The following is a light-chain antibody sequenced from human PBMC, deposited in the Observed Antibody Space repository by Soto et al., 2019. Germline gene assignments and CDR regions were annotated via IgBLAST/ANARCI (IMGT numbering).Light chain of an antibody. CDR1: QSISSK. Sequence: EIVLTQSPATLSVSPGEGATLSCRASQSISSKLAWYQQKPGQTHRLLIYGASSRATGIPDRFSGTGSETDFTLTISRLEPEDFAVYYCQQYKNWPLITFGQGTRLEIK. CDR2: GAS. CDR3: QQYKNWPLIT. J-gene: IGKJ5*01. V-gene: IGKV3D-15*01.